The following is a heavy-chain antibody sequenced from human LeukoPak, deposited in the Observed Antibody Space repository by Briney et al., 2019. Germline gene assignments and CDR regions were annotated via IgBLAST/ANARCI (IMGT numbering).Heavy chain of an antibody. D-gene: IGHD5-18*01. CDR1: GFTFSSYA. V-gene: IGHV3-23*01. CDR3: ASRGYSYGYGQFDY. J-gene: IGHJ4*02. Sequence: GGSLRLSCAASGFTFSSYAMSWVRQAPGKGLEWVSAISGSGGSTYYADSVKGRFTISRDNSKNTLYLQMNSLRAEDTAVYHCASRGYSYGYGQFDYWGQGTLVTVSS. CDR2: ISGSGGST.